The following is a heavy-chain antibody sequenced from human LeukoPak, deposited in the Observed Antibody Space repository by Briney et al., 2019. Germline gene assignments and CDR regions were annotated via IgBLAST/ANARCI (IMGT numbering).Heavy chain of an antibody. V-gene: IGHV4-4*02. CDR1: GGSITTTNW. D-gene: IGHD2-8*01. J-gene: IGHJ4*02. Sequence: SGTLSLTCGVSGGSITTTNWWSWVRQFPGQGLQWIGEVSLEGVRNYNPSLTSRVTMSLDRAKNFLSLNLNSVTAADTAVFYCLRENGAFSPFGYWGQGILVTV. CDR2: VSLEGVR. CDR3: LRENGAFSPFGY.